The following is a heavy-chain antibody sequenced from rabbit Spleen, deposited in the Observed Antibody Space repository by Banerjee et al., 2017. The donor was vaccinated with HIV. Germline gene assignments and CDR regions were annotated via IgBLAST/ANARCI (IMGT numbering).Heavy chain of an antibody. D-gene: IGHD3-1*01. Sequence: QSLEESGGDLVKPGASLTLTCTASGFSFSSSHYMSWVRQAPGKGLEWIGFINGGSSGSIYYASWAKGRFTISRTSSTTVTLQMTSLTAADTATYFCARDLASVVGWNFSLWGPGTLVTVS. CDR3: ARDLASVVGWNFSL. CDR1: GFSFSSSHY. V-gene: IGHV1S40*01. CDR2: INGGSSGSI. J-gene: IGHJ4*01.